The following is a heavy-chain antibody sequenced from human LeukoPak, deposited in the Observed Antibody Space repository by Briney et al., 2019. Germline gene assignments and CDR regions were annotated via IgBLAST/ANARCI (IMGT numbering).Heavy chain of an antibody. J-gene: IGHJ4*02. D-gene: IGHD3-3*01. CDR3: ARDPRFLEWLSKFDY. Sequence: PGRSLRLSCAASGFTFDDYAMNWVRQAPGKGLEWVSYISSGGATIYYADSVKGRFTISRDNAKNSLYLQMNSLRAEDTAVYYCARDPRFLEWLSKFDYWGQGTLVTVSS. CDR1: GFTFDDYA. V-gene: IGHV3-48*03. CDR2: ISSGGATI.